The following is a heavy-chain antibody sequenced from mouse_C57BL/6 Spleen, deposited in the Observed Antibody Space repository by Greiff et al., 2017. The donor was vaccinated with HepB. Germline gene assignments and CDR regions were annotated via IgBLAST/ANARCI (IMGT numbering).Heavy chain of an antibody. CDR2: IDPSDSYT. V-gene: IGHV1-50*01. CDR1: GYTFTSYW. J-gene: IGHJ2*01. Sequence: QVQLQQPGAELVKPGASVKLSCKASGYTFTSYWMQWVKQRPGQGLEWIGEIDPSDSYTNYNQKFKGKATLTVDTSSSTAYMQLSSLTSEDSAVYYCARSRGSSWDDYWGQGTTLTVSS. CDR3: ARSRGSSWDDY. D-gene: IGHD4-1*01.